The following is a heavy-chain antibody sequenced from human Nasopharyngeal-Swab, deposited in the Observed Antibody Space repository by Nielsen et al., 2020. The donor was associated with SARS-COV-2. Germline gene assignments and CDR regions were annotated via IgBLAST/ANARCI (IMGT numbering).Heavy chain of an antibody. J-gene: IGHJ6*02. Sequence: GGSLRLSCAASGFNFSNAWMSWVRQAPGKGLEWVGRIKSKIEGGTTNYAAPVKGRFTISRDDSKTTLYLQMNSLKTEDTAVYYCTTDRAGYYDLLPGFDYSHYFGMDVWGQGTTVTVSS. D-gene: IGHD3-9*01. V-gene: IGHV3-15*01. CDR2: IKSKIEGGTT. CDR1: GFNFSNAW. CDR3: TTDRAGYYDLLPGFDYSHYFGMDV.